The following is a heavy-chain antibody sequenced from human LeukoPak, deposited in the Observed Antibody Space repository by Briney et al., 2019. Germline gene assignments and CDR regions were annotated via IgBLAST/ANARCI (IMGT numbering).Heavy chain of an antibody. V-gene: IGHV3-30*18. D-gene: IGHD5-12*01. CDR2: ISYDGSNK. CDR3: AKVSPTIPFDY. Sequence: GGSLRLSCAASGFTFSSYGMHWVRQAPGKGLEWVAVISYDGSNKYYADSVKGRFTIPRDNSKNTLYLQMNSLRAEDTAVYYCAKVSPTIPFDYWGQGTLVTVSS. J-gene: IGHJ4*02. CDR1: GFTFSSYG.